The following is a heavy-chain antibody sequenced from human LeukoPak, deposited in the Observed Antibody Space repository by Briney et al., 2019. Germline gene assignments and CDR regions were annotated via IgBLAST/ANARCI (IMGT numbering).Heavy chain of an antibody. CDR1: GFSFTAYS. CDR3: ARRFDS. V-gene: IGHV3-48*01. CDR2: IGPGGDI. Sequence: PGGSLRLSCAASGFSFTAYSMNWVRQAPGRGLEWISYIGPGGDIYYADSVTGRFTVSRDIAKNSLYLQMNRLRVEDTAVYYCARRFDSWGQGTLVTVSS. J-gene: IGHJ4*02.